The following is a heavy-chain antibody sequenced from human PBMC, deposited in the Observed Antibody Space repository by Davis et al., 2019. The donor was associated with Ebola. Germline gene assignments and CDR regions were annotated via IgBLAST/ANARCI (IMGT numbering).Heavy chain of an antibody. CDR3: AKLSQLASAHYFDY. V-gene: IGHV4-30-2*01. Sequence: PSETLSLTCAVSGDSISSGVYSWSWIRQPPGKGLDWIGYIYQSGSAYYNPSLKSRVTISVDRGKNQFSLRLKSVTAADTAVYYCAKLSQLASAHYFDYWGQGTLVTVSS. J-gene: IGHJ4*02. CDR1: GDSISSGVYS. CDR2: IYQSGSA. D-gene: IGHD1-1*01.